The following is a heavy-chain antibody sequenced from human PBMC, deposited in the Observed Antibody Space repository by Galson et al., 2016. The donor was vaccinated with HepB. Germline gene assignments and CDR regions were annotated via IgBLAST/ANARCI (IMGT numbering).Heavy chain of an antibody. CDR3: GRGTVVASAPDH. J-gene: IGHJ4*02. Sequence: GKGLEWVSLIYTGGETYYADSVKGRFTVSRDNSKNMLYLLMNSLRAEDTAVYYCGRGTVVASAPDHWGQGTLVTVSS. CDR2: IYTGGET. V-gene: IGHV3-53*01. D-gene: IGHD2-15*01.